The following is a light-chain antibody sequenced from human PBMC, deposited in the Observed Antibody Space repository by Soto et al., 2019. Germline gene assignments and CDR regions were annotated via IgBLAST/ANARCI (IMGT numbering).Light chain of an antibody. V-gene: IGLV1-44*01. Sequence: QSVLTPPPSASGTPGQRVTISCSGSSSNIESNTVTWYQQLPGTAPKLVIYSNYDRPSGVPDRFSGSTSGTSASLVIRGLQSEDEADYYCAAWDDILNGYVFGGGTKVTIL. CDR1: SSNIESNT. J-gene: IGLJ1*01. CDR2: SNY. CDR3: AAWDDILNGYV.